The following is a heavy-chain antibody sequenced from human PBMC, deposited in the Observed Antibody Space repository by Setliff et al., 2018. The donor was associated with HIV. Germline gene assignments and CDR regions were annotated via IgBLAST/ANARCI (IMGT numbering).Heavy chain of an antibody. D-gene: IGHD3-22*01. V-gene: IGHV4-4*07. Sequence: SETLSLTCTVSGGSISSYYWSRIRQPAGKGLEWIGRIYTSGSTNYHPSLKSRVTMSVDTSKNQFSLKLSSVTAADTAVYYCARDHLGTMIVVADDAFDIWCQGTMVTVSS. CDR1: GGSISSYY. J-gene: IGHJ3*02. CDR2: IYTSGST. CDR3: ARDHLGTMIVVADDAFDI.